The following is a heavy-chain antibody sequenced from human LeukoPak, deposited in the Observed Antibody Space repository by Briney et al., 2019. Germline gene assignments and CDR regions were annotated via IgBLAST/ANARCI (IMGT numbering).Heavy chain of an antibody. CDR1: GYTFTDYY. CDR3: ARGDRDGYNYGYFDY. J-gene: IGHJ4*01. D-gene: IGHD5-24*01. CDR2: INPNSGGT. Sequence: ASVKVSCKTSGYTFTDYYIHWVRQAPGQGLEWMGWINPNSGGTNYAQKFQGRVTMTRDTSISTAYMDLSRLRSDDTAVCYCARGDRDGYNYGYFDYWGHGTLVTVSS. V-gene: IGHV1-2*02.